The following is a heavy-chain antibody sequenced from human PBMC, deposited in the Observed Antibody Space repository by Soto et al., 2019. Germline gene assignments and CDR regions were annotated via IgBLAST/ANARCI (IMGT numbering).Heavy chain of an antibody. CDR2: IFYLGSS. CDR1: GDSIISSDFY. J-gene: IGHJ5*02. D-gene: IGHD1-7*01. CDR3: ARTYLELRKNNWFDP. Sequence: SETLSLTCTVSGDSIISSDFYWGWVRQPPGKGLEWIGSIFYLGSSYYNPSLKSRVTMSVDTSKNQFSLRLRSVTAADTALYFCARTYLELRKNNWFDPWGQGIMVTVSS. V-gene: IGHV4-39*01.